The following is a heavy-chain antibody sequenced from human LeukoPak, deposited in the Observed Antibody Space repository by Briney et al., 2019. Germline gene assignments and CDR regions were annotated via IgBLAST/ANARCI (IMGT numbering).Heavy chain of an antibody. Sequence: GGSLRLSCAASGFTFSSYWMHWVRQAPGKGLVWVSRINSDGSSTSYADSVKGRFTISRDNAKNTLYLQMNSLRAEDTAVYYCARDSNDFWSGYYNFYYMDVWGEGTTVTVSS. CDR2: INSDGSST. CDR3: ARDSNDFWSGYYNFYYMDV. V-gene: IGHV3-74*01. D-gene: IGHD3-3*01. J-gene: IGHJ6*03. CDR1: GFTFSSYW.